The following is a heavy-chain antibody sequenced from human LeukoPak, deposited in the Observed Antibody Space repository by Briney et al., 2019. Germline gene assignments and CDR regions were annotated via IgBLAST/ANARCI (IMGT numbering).Heavy chain of an antibody. Sequence: SVKVSCKASGGTFSSYAISWVRQAPGQGLEWMGRIIPILGIANYAQKFQGRVTITADKSTSTAYMELSSLRSEDTAVYYCASSYYDSLTGYSNFDYWGQGTLVTVSS. J-gene: IGHJ4*02. CDR3: ASSYYDSLTGYSNFDY. D-gene: IGHD3-9*01. V-gene: IGHV1-69*04. CDR1: GGTFSSYA. CDR2: IIPILGIA.